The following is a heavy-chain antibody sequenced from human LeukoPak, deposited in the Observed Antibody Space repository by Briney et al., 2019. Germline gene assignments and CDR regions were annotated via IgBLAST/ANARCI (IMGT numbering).Heavy chain of an antibody. Sequence: SETLSLTCTVSGGSISSSSYYWGWIRQPPGKGLEWIGSIYYSGSTYYNPSLKSRVTISVDTSKNQFSLKLSSVTAADTAVYYCARRMVRGVRGYDDYWGQGTLVTVSS. CDR3: ARRMVRGVRGYDDY. D-gene: IGHD3-10*01. J-gene: IGHJ4*02. V-gene: IGHV4-39*01. CDR1: GGSISSSSYY. CDR2: IYYSGST.